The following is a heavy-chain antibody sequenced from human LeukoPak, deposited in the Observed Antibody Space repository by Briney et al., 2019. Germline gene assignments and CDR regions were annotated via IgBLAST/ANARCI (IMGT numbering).Heavy chain of an antibody. V-gene: IGHV1-18*01. CDR1: GYTLTSYC. CDR2: ISAYNGNT. D-gene: IGHD3-16*01. J-gene: IGHJ6*03. Sequence: ASVKVSCKASGYTLTSYCITWVRQAPGQGLEWMGWISAYNGNTNYAQKLQGRVTMTTDTSTSTAYMELRSLRSDDTAVYYCARVKGDYSRYYYYYMDVWGKGTTVTVSS. CDR3: ARVKGDYSRYYYYYMDV.